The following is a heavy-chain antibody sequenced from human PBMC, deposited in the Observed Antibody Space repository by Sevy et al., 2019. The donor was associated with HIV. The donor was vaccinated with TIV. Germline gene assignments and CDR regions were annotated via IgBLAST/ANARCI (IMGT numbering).Heavy chain of an antibody. CDR2: INYDGSDK. D-gene: IGHD7-27*01. CDR3: AKDPLISLGADLFDS. J-gene: IGHJ4*02. V-gene: IGHV3-30*02. CDR1: GFTFSSYG. Sequence: GGSLRLSCATSGFTFSSYGMNWVRQAPGKGLQWVSFINYDGSDKKYGDSVKGRFTISRDNSKNTLYLQMNSLRAEDTGVDYCAKDPLISLGADLFDSWGQGTLVTVSS.